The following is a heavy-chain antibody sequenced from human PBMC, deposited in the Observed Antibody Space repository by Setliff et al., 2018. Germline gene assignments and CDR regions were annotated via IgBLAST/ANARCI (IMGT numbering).Heavy chain of an antibody. D-gene: IGHD3-16*01. J-gene: IGHJ4*02. V-gene: IGHV3-53*01. Sequence: GESLKISCAASGFSFSDYSMNWVRQAPGKGLEWVSAIYTGGRTDSADSVKGRFTISRDGSKNTLYLQLNSLRAEDAAVYYCAKTYIVATVWGDKAFDYWGQGTLVTVSS. CDR2: IYTGGRT. CDR3: AKTYIVATVWGDKAFDY. CDR1: GFSFSDYS.